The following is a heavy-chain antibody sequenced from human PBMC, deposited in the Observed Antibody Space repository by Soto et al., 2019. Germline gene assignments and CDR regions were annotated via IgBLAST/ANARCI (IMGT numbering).Heavy chain of an antibody. CDR1: GDSMNSHY. Sequence: SXTLSLTCTVTGDSMNSHYWSWLRHPPVKALEWMGYVYFTGSTNYSPSLESRLTILVDTSKTQFSLKLTSVTAADTAVYYCASFPVIPGRDSPLIFDYWGQGTLVTVSS. J-gene: IGHJ4*01. CDR2: VYFTGST. CDR3: ASFPVIPGRDSPLIFDY. V-gene: IGHV4-59*08. D-gene: IGHD3-22*01.